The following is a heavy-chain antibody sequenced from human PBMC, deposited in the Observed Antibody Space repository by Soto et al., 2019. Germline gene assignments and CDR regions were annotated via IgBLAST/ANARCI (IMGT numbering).Heavy chain of an antibody. CDR3: ARHSSARDYGMDV. V-gene: IGHV5-51*01. Sequence: GESLKLSCKCSGYSFTSYWISWVRQMPGKGLEWMGIIYPGDSDTRYSPSFQGQVTISADKSISTAYLQWSSLKASDTAMYYCARHSSARDYGMDVWGQGTTVTVSS. CDR1: GYSFTSYW. CDR2: IYPGDSDT. D-gene: IGHD6-25*01. J-gene: IGHJ6*02.